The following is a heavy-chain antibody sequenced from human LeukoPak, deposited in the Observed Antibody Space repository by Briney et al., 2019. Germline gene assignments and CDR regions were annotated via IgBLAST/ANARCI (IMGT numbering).Heavy chain of an antibody. D-gene: IGHD3-22*01. J-gene: IGHJ4*02. Sequence: SVKVSCKASGYTFTGYYMHWVRQAPGQGLEWMGGIIPIFGTANYAQKFQGRVTITADKSTSTAYMELSSLRSEDTAVYYCAREPFADYDSSGNLPSPFDYWGQGTLVTVSS. V-gene: IGHV1-69*06. CDR3: AREPFADYDSSGNLPSPFDY. CDR2: IIPIFGTA. CDR1: GYTFTGYY.